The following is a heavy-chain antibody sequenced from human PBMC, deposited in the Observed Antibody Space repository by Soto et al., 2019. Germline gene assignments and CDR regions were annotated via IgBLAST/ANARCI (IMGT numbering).Heavy chain of an antibody. J-gene: IGHJ4*02. D-gene: IGHD5-18*01. CDR3: ARTIQLHY. CDR1: GFTFRDYS. CDR2: IATSDTVR. Sequence: GGSLRLSCAASGFTFRDYSMNWVRQAPGKGLEWISYIATSDTVRSYAHSVQGRFIISRDNAKKSLFLEMHSLRGEDTAVYYCARTIQLHYWGQGTLVTVSS. V-gene: IGHV3-48*01.